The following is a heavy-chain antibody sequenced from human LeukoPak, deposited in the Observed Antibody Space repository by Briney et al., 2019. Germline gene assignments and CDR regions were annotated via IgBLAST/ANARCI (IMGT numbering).Heavy chain of an antibody. D-gene: IGHD5-18*01. Sequence: PGGSLRLPCAASGFTFSSYGMHWVRQAPGKGLEWVAVISYDGSNKYYADSVKGRFTISRDNSKNTLYLQMNSLRAEDTAVYYCAKDLFGYSYGYDAFDIWGQGTMVTVSS. CDR3: AKDLFGYSYGYDAFDI. J-gene: IGHJ3*02. CDR1: GFTFSSYG. CDR2: ISYDGSNK. V-gene: IGHV3-30*18.